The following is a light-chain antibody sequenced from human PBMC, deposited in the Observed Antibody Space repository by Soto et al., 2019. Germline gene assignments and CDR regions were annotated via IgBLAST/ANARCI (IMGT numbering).Light chain of an antibody. CDR3: HQRQSWPRT. V-gene: IGKV3-11*01. CDR2: QTS. Sequence: EVLLRQYQASLSSFPGDIFTLSCRASQYINTRLAWYQHRPGQAPRLLIYQTSIRAAGIPARFSASGTGTDFTLTISDVQPEDFAVYYCHQRQSWPRTFGQGTKVDIK. CDR1: QYINTR. J-gene: IGKJ1*01.